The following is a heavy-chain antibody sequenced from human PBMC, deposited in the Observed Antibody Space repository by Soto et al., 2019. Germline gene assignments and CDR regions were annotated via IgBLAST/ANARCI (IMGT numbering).Heavy chain of an antibody. CDR2: IYHSGST. CDR1: VGSISSGGYS. V-gene: IGHV4-30-2*01. Sequence: PSETLSLTCAFSVGSISSGGYSCSWVRQPPWKGLEWIGYIYHSGSTYYNPSLKSRVTISVDRSKNQFSLKLSSVTAADTAVYYCARSKRGSRSFDYFDYWGQGTLVTVYS. CDR3: ARSKRGSRSFDYFDY. D-gene: IGHD1-26*01. J-gene: IGHJ4*02.